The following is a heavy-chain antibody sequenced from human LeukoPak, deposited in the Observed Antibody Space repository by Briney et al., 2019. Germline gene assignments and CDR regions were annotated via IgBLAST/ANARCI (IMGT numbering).Heavy chain of an antibody. CDR2: IYHDGST. CDR3: ARVSSITMVRGGPDY. CDR1: GGSISSCNW. V-gene: IGHV4-4*02. Sequence: SGTRSLTCAVSGGSISSCNWWSWVRQPPGKGLEWIGEIYHDGSTNYNPSLKSRVTISVDTSKNQFSLKLSSVTAADTAVYYCARVSSITMVRGGPDYWGQGTLATVSS. J-gene: IGHJ4*02. D-gene: IGHD3-10*01.